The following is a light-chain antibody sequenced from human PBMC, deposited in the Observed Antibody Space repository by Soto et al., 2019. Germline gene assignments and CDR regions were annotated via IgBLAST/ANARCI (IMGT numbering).Light chain of an antibody. CDR2: AAS. Sequence: EVVMTQSPVNLSVSPGERVTLSCRASQSVSTHLAWYQQKPGQAPKLLIYAASTRVTGISARFSGSGSGTEFSLTISSLQSEDFGIYYCLQYNDWPVYTFGQGTNVEVK. CDR1: QSVSTH. V-gene: IGKV3-15*01. CDR3: LQYNDWPVYT. J-gene: IGKJ2*01.